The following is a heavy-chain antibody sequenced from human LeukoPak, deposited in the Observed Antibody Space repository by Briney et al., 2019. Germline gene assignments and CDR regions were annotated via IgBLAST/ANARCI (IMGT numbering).Heavy chain of an antibody. J-gene: IGHJ3*02. Sequence: GGSLRLSCAASGFTFSSYAMHWVRQAPGKGLEWVAVISYDGSNKYYADSVKGRFTISRDNAKNSLYLQMNSLRAEDTAVYYCARVYCSSTSCYNAFDIWGQGTMVTVSS. V-gene: IGHV3-30-3*01. CDR1: GFTFSSYA. D-gene: IGHD2-2*02. CDR3: ARVYCSSTSCYNAFDI. CDR2: ISYDGSNK.